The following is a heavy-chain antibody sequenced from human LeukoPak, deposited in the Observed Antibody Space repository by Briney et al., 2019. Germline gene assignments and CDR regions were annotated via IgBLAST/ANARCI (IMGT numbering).Heavy chain of an antibody. CDR2: INSDGSST. Sequence: GGSLRLSCAASGFTFSTYWMHWVRQAPGKGLVWVSRINSDGSSTNYADSVKGRFTISRDNAKNTLYLQMNSLRAEDTAVYYCVRYMGYYDTVWGQGTLVTVSS. J-gene: IGHJ4*02. CDR1: GFTFSTYW. D-gene: IGHD3-22*01. V-gene: IGHV3-74*01. CDR3: VRYMGYYDTV.